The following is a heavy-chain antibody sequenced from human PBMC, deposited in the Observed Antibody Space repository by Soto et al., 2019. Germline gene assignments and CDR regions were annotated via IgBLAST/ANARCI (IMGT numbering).Heavy chain of an antibody. D-gene: IGHD3-9*01. Sequence: KPSETLSLTCTVSGGSISSYYWSWIRQPPGKGLEWIGYIYYSGSTNYNPPLKSRVTISVDTSKNQFSLKLSSVTAADTAVYYCARGSHYDILTGYYFGFGMDVWGQGTTVTVSS. V-gene: IGHV4-59*01. J-gene: IGHJ6*02. CDR1: GGSISSYY. CDR3: ARGSHYDILTGYYFGFGMDV. CDR2: IYYSGST.